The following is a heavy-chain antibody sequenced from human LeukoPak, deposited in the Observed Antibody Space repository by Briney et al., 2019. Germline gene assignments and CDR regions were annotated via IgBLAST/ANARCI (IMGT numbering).Heavy chain of an antibody. CDR2: ISSSSTI. J-gene: IGHJ4*02. CDR1: GFTFSSYS. D-gene: IGHD6-19*01. V-gene: IGHV3-48*01. Sequence: PGGSLRLSCAASGFTFSSYSMNWVRQAPGRGLEWVSYISSSSTIYYADAVKGRFTISRDNAKNSLYLQMNSLRAEETAVYYCASAVRLAVWGQGTLVTVSS. CDR3: ASAVRLAV.